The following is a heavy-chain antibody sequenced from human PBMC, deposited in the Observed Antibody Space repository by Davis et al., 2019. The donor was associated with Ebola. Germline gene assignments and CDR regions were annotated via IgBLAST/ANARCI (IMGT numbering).Heavy chain of an antibody. CDR1: GFSFSTYG. CDR2: ISSDGSHK. CDR3: ARGDTASWRGY. V-gene: IGHV3-30*03. Sequence: GESLKISCAASGFSFSTYGIHWVRQAPGKGLEWVAVISSDGSHKFYVDSVKGRFTISRDNSKNTVSLQMNSLRGEDTAIYFCARGDTASWRGYWGQGIAVTVFS. J-gene: IGHJ4*02. D-gene: IGHD2-2*01.